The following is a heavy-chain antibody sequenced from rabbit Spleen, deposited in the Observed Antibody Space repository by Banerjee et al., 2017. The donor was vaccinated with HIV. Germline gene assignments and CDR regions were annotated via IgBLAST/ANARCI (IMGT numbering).Heavy chain of an antibody. CDR3: TRDDGSGHYIDGYFNL. D-gene: IGHD1-1*01. CDR2: IYTGNGKN. J-gene: IGHJ4*01. CDR1: GFSFSSGYD. Sequence: QQLVESGGGLVKPGASLTLTCKASGFSFSSGYDMCWVRQAPGKGLEWIGCIYTGNGKNYYATWAKGRFTISKTSSTTVTLQVTSLTAADTATYFCTRDDGSGHYIDGYFNLWGPGTLVTVS. V-gene: IGHV1S40*01.